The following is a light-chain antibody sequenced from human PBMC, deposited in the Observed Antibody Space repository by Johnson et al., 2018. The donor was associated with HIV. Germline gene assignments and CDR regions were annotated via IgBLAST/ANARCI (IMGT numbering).Light chain of an antibody. CDR1: SSNIGNNY. CDR3: GTWDSSLSFYV. Sequence: QSVLTQPPSVSAAPGQKVTISCSGSSSNIGNNYVSRYQQLPGTAPKLLIYENNKRPSGIPDRFSGSKSGTSATLGITGLQTGDEADYYCGTWDSSLSFYVFGTGTKVTVL. V-gene: IGLV1-51*02. CDR2: ENN. J-gene: IGLJ1*01.